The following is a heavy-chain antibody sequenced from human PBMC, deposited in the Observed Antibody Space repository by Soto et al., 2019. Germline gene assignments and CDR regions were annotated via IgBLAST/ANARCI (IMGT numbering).Heavy chain of an antibody. J-gene: IGHJ4*02. D-gene: IGHD2-15*01. CDR2: IWYDGSNK. CDR1: GFTFSGYG. CDR3: ARVSLYCSGGSCYHYFDY. V-gene: IGHV3-33*01. Sequence: GGSLRLSCAASGFTFSGYGMHWVRQAPGKGLEWVAVIWYDGSNKYYADYVKGRFTISRDNSKNTLYLQMNSLRAEDTAVYYCARVSLYCSGGSCYHYFDYWGQGTLVTVSS.